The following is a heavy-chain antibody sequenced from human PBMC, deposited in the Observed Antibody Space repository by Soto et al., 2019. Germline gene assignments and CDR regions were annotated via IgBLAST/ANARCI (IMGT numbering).Heavy chain of an antibody. J-gene: IGHJ4*02. CDR1: GFTFSSYA. Sequence: GGSLRLSCAASGFTFSSYAMSWVRQAPGKGLEWVSAISGSGGSTYYADSVKGRFTISRDNSKNTLYLQMNSLRAEDTAVYYCAKGVRYYYDSSGYFPIFFFYWGQGTLVTVSS. CDR2: ISGSGGST. D-gene: IGHD3-22*01. V-gene: IGHV3-23*01. CDR3: AKGVRYYYDSSGYFPIFFFY.